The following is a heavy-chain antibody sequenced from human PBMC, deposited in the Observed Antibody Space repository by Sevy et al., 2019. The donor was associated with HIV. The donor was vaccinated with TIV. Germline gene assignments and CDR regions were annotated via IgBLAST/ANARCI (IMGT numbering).Heavy chain of an antibody. CDR1: GYTLSELS. CDR2: FDPEDDET. CDR3: ATTKDYYDSSGSPFDY. V-gene: IGHV1-24*01. Sequence: KVSCKVSGYTLSELSMHWVRQAPGKGLEWMGSFDPEDDETIYAQKFQGRVTMTEDTSTDTAYMELSSLRSEDTAVYYCATTKDYYDSSGSPFDYWGQGTLVTVSS. D-gene: IGHD3-22*01. J-gene: IGHJ4*02.